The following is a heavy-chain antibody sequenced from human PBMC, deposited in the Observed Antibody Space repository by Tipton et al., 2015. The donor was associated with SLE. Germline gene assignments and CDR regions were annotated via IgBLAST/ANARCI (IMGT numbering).Heavy chain of an antibody. V-gene: IGHV3-64*01. D-gene: IGHD6-6*01. CDR1: GFTFSSYA. Sequence: SLRLSCAASGFTFSSYAMHWVRQAPGKGLEYVSAISSNGGSTYYANSVKGRFTISRDNSKNTLYLQMGSLRAEDMAVYYCARAVGSSSPGYFDYWGQGTLVTDSS. CDR3: ARAVGSSSPGYFDY. CDR2: ISSNGGST. J-gene: IGHJ4*02.